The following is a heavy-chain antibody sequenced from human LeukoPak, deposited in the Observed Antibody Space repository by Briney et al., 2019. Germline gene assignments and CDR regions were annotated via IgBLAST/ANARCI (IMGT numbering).Heavy chain of an antibody. J-gene: IGHJ4*02. CDR1: GFTFSSYA. D-gene: IGHD2-15*01. Sequence: GGSLRLSCAASGFTFSSYAMHWVRQAPGKGLEYVSAISSNGGSTYYANPVKGRFTISRDNSKNTLYLQMGSLRAEDMAVYYCARGVALVYCSGGSCADFFDYWGQGTLVTVSS. CDR3: ARGVALVYCSGGSCADFFDY. CDR2: ISSNGGST. V-gene: IGHV3-64*01.